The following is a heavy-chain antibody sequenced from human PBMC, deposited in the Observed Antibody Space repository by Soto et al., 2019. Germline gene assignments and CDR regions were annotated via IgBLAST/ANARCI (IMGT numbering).Heavy chain of an antibody. V-gene: IGHV3-48*03. J-gene: IGHJ4*02. CDR2: VSSSGGTI. CDR1: GFTFSSYD. Sequence: GGSLRLSCAASGFTFSSYDMNWVRQAPGKGLEWLSYVSSSGGTIYYADSPKGRFTVSRDNAKNSLYLQMNSLRAEDTAVYYCAREDSSDVFDYWGQGTLVTVSS. D-gene: IGHD1-26*01. CDR3: AREDSSDVFDY.